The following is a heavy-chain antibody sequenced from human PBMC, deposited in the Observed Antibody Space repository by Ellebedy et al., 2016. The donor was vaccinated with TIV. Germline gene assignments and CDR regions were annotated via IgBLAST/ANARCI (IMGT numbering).Heavy chain of an antibody. D-gene: IGHD3-22*01. CDR2: ISSSSSYI. V-gene: IGHV3-21*01. J-gene: IGHJ4*02. CDR3: ARGITMIVVVITSGFDY. CDR1: GISFSSYA. Sequence: GGSLRLSCAASGISFSSYAMSWVRQAPGKGLAWVSSISSSSSYIYYADSVKGRFTISRDNSKNTLYLQMNSLRAEDTAVYYCARGITMIVVVITSGFDYWGQGTLVTVSS.